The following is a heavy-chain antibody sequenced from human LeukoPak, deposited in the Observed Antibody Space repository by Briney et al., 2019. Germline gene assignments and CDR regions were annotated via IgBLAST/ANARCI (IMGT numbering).Heavy chain of an antibody. J-gene: IGHJ4*02. V-gene: IGHV3-74*01. D-gene: IGHD3-22*01. Sequence: PGGSLRLSCAASGFTFSTYWMHWVRQAPGKGLVWVSRIHSDGSPTSYADSVKGRFTIARDNAKNTLYLQMNSLRAEDTAVYYCARYRNYDSSGYEPRFDYWGQGTLVTVSS. CDR3: ARYRNYDSSGYEPRFDY. CDR1: GFTFSTYW. CDR2: IHSDGSPT.